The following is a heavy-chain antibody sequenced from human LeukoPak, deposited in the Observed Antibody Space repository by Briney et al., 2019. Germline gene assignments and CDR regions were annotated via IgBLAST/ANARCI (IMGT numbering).Heavy chain of an antibody. V-gene: IGHV4-59*02. CDR2: ISYTGNT. J-gene: IGHJ6*02. CDR1: GGSVSSDY. D-gene: IGHD5-24*01. CDR3: ASPQMATPNNYYYYGMDV. Sequence: SETLSLTCTVSGGSVSSDYWSWIRQPPGKGLEWIGYISYTGNTNYNPSLKSRVTISLDTSKNQFSLKLSSVTAADTAVYYCASPQMATPNNYYYYGMDVWGQGTTVTVSS.